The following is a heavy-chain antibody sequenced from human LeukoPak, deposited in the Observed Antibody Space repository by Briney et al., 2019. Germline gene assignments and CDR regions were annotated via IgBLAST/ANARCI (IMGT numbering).Heavy chain of an antibody. J-gene: IGHJ4*02. V-gene: IGHV3-48*03. CDR3: ARGYRGYSTVTAFY. CDR1: GFTFSSYE. D-gene: IGHD4-17*01. CDR2: ISTSGSTK. Sequence: GGSLRLXCAASGFTFSSYEMNWVRQAPGKGLEWVSCISTSGSTKYYADSVKGRFTISRDNAQNSLYLQMNSLRAEDTAVYYCARGYRGYSTVTAFYWGQGTLVTVSS.